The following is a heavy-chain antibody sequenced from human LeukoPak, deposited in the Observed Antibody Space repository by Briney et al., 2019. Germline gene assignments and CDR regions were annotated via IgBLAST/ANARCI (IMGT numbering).Heavy chain of an antibody. CDR3: ATVTTVTTGTHYYYYMDV. CDR2: INPSGGST. J-gene: IGHJ6*03. Sequence: ASVKVSCKASGYTFTSYYMHWVRQAPGQGLEWMGIINPSGGSTSYAQKFQGRVTMTRDMSTSTVYMELSSLRSEDTAVYYCATVTTVTTGTHYYYYMDVWGKGTTVTVSS. V-gene: IGHV1-46*01. D-gene: IGHD4-17*01. CDR1: GYTFTSYY.